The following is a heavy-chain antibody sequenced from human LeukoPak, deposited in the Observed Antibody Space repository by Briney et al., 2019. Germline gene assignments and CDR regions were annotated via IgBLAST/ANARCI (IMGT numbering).Heavy chain of an antibody. Sequence: ASVKVSCKASGYTFTSYGISWVRQAPGQGLEWMGWISAYNGNTNYAQKFQGRVTITADESTSTAYMELSSLRSEDTAVYYCARDHYGDYGDAFDIWGQGTMVTVSS. V-gene: IGHV1-18*01. J-gene: IGHJ3*02. CDR3: ARDHYGDYGDAFDI. CDR2: ISAYNGNT. D-gene: IGHD4-17*01. CDR1: GYTFTSYG.